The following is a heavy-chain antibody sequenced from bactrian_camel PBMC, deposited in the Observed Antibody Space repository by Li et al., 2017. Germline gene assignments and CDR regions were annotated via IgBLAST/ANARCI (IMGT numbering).Heavy chain of an antibody. CDR1: GDTSRHC. CDR2: INRDGTT. J-gene: IGHJ4*01. CDR3: AADLGWCGSRPLQRGFRN. D-gene: IGHD2*01. Sequence: VQLVESGGGSVQAGVSLRLSCQATGDTSRHCLGWWRRLPGQAREGLVAINRDGTTSYADSVKGRFTISHVNANNTLHLQMNSLKPEDTATYYCAADLGWCGSRPLQRGFRNWGQGTQVTVS. V-gene: IGHV3S53*01.